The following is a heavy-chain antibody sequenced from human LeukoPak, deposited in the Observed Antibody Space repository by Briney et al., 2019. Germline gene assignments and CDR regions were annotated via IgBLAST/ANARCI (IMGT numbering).Heavy chain of an antibody. Sequence: ASVKVSCKASGYTFTGYYMHWVRQAPGQGLEWMGWINPNSGGTNYAQKFQGRVTMTRDTSISTAYMELSRLRSDDTAVYYCARENDSWSGNFYYYYMDVWGKGTTVTVSS. CDR3: ARENDSWSGNFYYYYMDV. CDR2: INPNSGGT. CDR1: GYTFTGYY. D-gene: IGHD3-3*01. J-gene: IGHJ6*03. V-gene: IGHV1-2*02.